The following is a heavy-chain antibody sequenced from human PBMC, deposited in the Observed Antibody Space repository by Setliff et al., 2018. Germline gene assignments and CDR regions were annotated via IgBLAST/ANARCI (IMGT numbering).Heavy chain of an antibody. V-gene: IGHV4-39*07. CDR1: GGSISSSSYY. Sequence: PSETLSLTCTVSGGSISSSSYYWGWIRQPPGKGLEWIGSIYYSGSTYYNPSLKSRVTISVDTSKNQFSLKLSSVTAADTAVYYCARDPLGEIAVAGHYAFDIWGQGTMVTVSS. CDR3: ARDPLGEIAVAGHYAFDI. D-gene: IGHD6-19*01. J-gene: IGHJ3*02. CDR2: IYYSGST.